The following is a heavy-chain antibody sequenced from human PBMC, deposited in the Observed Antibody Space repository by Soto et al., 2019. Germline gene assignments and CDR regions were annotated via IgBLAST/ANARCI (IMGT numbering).Heavy chain of an antibody. J-gene: IGHJ6*02. CDR1: GFILSTYA. V-gene: IGHV3-30-3*01. Sequence: QVPLVESGGGVVQPGRSLRLSCAASGFILSTYAMYWVRQAPGKGLEWVAVISYDGNNKYYADSVKGRFTISRDNSKNPLYLQMNSLRAEDTAVYYCARAGCDGGSCYTLVGLRYGMDVWGQGTTVTVSS. CDR2: ISYDGNNK. CDR3: ARAGCDGGSCYTLVGLRYGMDV. D-gene: IGHD2-15*01.